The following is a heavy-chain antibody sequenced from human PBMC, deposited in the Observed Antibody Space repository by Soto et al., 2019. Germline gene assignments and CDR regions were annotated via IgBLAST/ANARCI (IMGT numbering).Heavy chain of an antibody. CDR3: ARDYYLYYDSSGYYRSPAY. CDR2: ISYDGSDK. Sequence: PGGSLRLACAASGFTFSSYAMHWVRQAPGKGLEWVALISYDGSDKDYADSVKGRFTISRDNSRNTLFLQMNSLRAEDTAVYYCARDYYLYYDSSGYYRSPAYWGQGTLVTGSS. V-gene: IGHV3-30-3*01. CDR1: GFTFSSYA. J-gene: IGHJ4*02. D-gene: IGHD3-22*01.